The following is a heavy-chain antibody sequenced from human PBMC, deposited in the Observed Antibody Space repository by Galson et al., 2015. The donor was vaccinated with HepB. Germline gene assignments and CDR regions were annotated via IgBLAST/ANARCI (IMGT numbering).Heavy chain of an antibody. CDR2: TFSDGVNT. CDR1: GFSFSNYG. Sequence: SLRLSCATSGFSFSNYGVHWVRQAPGKGLEWVAATFSDGVNTYYVDSVKGRFTVSRDNSKNTLYLQMNNLRDGDTAVYYCVKEGHGDSAGGYFDYWSQGSLVTVSS. D-gene: IGHD4-17*01. CDR3: VKEGHGDSAGGYFDY. V-gene: IGHV3-30*18. J-gene: IGHJ4*02.